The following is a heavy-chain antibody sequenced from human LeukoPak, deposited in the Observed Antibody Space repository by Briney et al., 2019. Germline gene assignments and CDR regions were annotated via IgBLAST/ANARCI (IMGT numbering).Heavy chain of an antibody. CDR3: ATGERHGFDI. V-gene: IGHV3-74*01. J-gene: IGHJ3*02. Sequence: GGSLRPSCAASGFTFSSYWMHWVRQAPGKGLVWVSRINSDGSSTSYADSVKGRFTISRDNAKNTLYPQMNSLRAEDTAVYYCATGERHGFDIWGQGTMVTVSS. CDR1: GFTFSSYW. CDR2: INSDGSST.